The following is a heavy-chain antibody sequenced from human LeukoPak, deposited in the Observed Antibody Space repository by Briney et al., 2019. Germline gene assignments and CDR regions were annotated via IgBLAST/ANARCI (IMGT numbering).Heavy chain of an antibody. D-gene: IGHD3-10*01. V-gene: IGHV4-38-2*02. CDR1: GYSISSGYY. Sequence: SETLSLTCTVSGYSISSGYYWGWIRQPPGKGLEWIGSIYHSGSTYYNPSLKSRVTISVDTSKNQFSLKLSSVTAADTAVYYCARRPLRYYGSAEFDYWGQGTLVTVSS. CDR2: IYHSGST. J-gene: IGHJ4*02. CDR3: ARRPLRYYGSAEFDY.